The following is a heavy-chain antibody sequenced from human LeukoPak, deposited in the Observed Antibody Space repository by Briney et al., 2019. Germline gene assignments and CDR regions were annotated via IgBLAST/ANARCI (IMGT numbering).Heavy chain of an antibody. CDR1: GFTFSSYG. J-gene: IGHJ4*02. CDR2: IRFDGNK. V-gene: IGHV3-30*02. D-gene: IGHD6-19*01. CDR3: ARDSIGGWYPLHFDY. Sequence: GGSLRLSCAASGFTFSSYGIHWVRQAPGKGLEWVSFIRFDGNKYYADSVQGRFTISRDNSKNTLYLQMNSLRAEDTAVYYCARDSIGGWYPLHFDYWGQGTLVTVSS.